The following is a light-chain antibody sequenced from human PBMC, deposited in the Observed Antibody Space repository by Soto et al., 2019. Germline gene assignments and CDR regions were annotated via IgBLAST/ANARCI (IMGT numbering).Light chain of an antibody. CDR3: QNYNSAPFT. Sequence: DIQMTQSPSSLSASVGDRVIITCRASQGISNYLAWYQQKPGKVPKLLIYAASTLQSGVPSRFSGSGSGTDFTLTISSLQPEDVASYYCQNYNSAPFTFGGGNNVEIK. CDR1: QGISNY. CDR2: AAS. J-gene: IGKJ4*01. V-gene: IGKV1-27*01.